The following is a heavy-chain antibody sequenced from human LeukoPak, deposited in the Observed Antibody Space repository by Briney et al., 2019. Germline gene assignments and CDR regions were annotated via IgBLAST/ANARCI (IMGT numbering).Heavy chain of an antibody. V-gene: IGHV3-13*01. Sequence: GALRLSCAASGFTFSSYDMHWVRQATGKGLEWVSAIGTAGDTYYPGSAKGRFTISRENAKNSLYLQMNSLRAGDTAVYYCARGGSYSDPLDYWGQGTLVTVSS. D-gene: IGHD1-26*01. CDR2: IGTAGDT. CDR3: ARGGSYSDPLDY. J-gene: IGHJ4*02. CDR1: GFTFSSYD.